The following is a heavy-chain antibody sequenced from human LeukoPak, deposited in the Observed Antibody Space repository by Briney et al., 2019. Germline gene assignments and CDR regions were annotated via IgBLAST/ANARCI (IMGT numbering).Heavy chain of an antibody. Sequence: ASETLSLTCAVYGGSFSGYYWSWIRQPPGKGLEWIWEINHSGSTNYNPSLKSRVTISVDTSKNQFSLKLSSVTAADTAVYYCARLPPRALRYCSGGSCYLWAFDIWGQGTMVTVSS. D-gene: IGHD2-15*01. J-gene: IGHJ3*02. CDR1: GGSFSGYY. CDR2: INHSGST. V-gene: IGHV4-34*01. CDR3: ARLPPRALRYCSGGSCYLWAFDI.